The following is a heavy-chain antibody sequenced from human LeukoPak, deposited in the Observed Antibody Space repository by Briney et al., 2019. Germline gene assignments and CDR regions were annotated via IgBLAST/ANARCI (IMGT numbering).Heavy chain of an antibody. Sequence: GASVKVSCKASGYTFTGYYMHWVRQAPGQGLEWMGWINPNSGGTNYAQKFQGRVTMTGDTSISTAYMELSRLRSDDTAVYYCSTSPIVTSERGYSYDYWGQGTLVTVSS. CDR2: INPNSGGT. CDR3: STSPIVTSERGYSYDY. D-gene: IGHD5-18*01. V-gene: IGHV1-2*02. J-gene: IGHJ4*02. CDR1: GYTFTGYY.